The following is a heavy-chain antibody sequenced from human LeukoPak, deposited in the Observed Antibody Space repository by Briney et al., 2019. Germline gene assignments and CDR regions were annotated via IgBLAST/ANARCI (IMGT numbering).Heavy chain of an antibody. CDR1: GFTFSSYG. CDR3: AKDRTVGASYWYFDL. J-gene: IGHJ2*01. CDR2: ISYDGSNK. Sequence: GGSLRLSCAASGFTFSSYGMHWVRQAPGKGLEWVAVISYDGSNKYYADSVKGRFTISRDNSKNTLYLQMNSLRAEDTAVYYCAKDRTVGASYWYFDLWGRGTLVTVSS. V-gene: IGHV3-30*18. D-gene: IGHD1-26*01.